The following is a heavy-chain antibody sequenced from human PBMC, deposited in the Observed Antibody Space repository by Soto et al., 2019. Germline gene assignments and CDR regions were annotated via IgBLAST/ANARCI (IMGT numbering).Heavy chain of an antibody. CDR2: ISGYNGNT. Sequence: QVQLVQSGAEVKKPGASVKVSCKASGYTFTNYGITWVRQAPGQGLEWMGWISGYNGNTNYAQKLQGRVTMTKDTSTSTAYMELRSLRSDDTAVYYCATRVFYDFWSGSDLDAFDIWGQGTMVTVSS. V-gene: IGHV1-18*01. J-gene: IGHJ3*02. CDR1: GYTFTNYG. CDR3: ATRVFYDFWSGSDLDAFDI. D-gene: IGHD3-3*01.